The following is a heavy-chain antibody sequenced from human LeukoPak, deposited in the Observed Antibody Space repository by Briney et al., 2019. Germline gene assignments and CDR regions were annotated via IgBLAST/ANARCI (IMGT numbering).Heavy chain of an antibody. CDR2: IWYDGSNK. V-gene: IGHV3-33*08. CDR3: ARDVSGYYYDSSGYYH. Sequence: GGSLRLSCAASGFTFSSYGMHWVRQAPGKGLEWVAVIWYDGSNKYYADSVKGRFTISRDNSKNTLYLQMNSLRAEDTAVYYCARDVSGYYYDSSGYYHWGQGTLVTVSS. J-gene: IGHJ5*02. D-gene: IGHD3-22*01. CDR1: GFTFSSYG.